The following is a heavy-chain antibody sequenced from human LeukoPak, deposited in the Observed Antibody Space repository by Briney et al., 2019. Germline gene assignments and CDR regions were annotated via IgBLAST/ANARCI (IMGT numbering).Heavy chain of an antibody. D-gene: IGHD1-14*01. Sequence: GGSLRLSCVASGFTVSRNVMSWVRQAPGKGLEWVSLIYSDDRAFYADSVKGRFTISRNNSKNTLFLQMSSLKPEDTAIYYCARDLAGFQEPRYYYYMDVWGKETTVTVSS. CDR3: ARDLAGFQEPRYYYYMDV. CDR2: IYSDDRA. CDR1: GFTVSRNV. J-gene: IGHJ6*03. V-gene: IGHV3-66*02.